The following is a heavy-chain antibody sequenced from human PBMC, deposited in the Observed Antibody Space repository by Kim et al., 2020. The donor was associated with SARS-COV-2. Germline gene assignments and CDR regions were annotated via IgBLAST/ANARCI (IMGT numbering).Heavy chain of an antibody. Sequence: GGSLRLSCAASGFTFSNYAMNWVRQAPGKGLEWVSYISSSSSTIYYVDSVKGRFTISRDDAKNSLYLRMNSLRDEDTAVYYCVRDNGYPEHWGQGTLVTVSS. CDR2: ISSSSSTI. D-gene: IGHD5-12*01. J-gene: IGHJ4*02. CDR3: VRDNGYPEH. V-gene: IGHV3-48*02. CDR1: GFTFSNYA.